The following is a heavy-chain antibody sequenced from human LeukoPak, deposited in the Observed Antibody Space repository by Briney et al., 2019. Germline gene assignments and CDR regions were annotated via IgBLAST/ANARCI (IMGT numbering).Heavy chain of an antibody. V-gene: IGHV4-4*02. D-gene: IGHD2-15*01. CDR1: GGSISSSNW. CDR2: IFHSGSA. J-gene: IGHJ3*02. Sequence: PSGTLSLTCAVSGGSISSSNWWSWVRQSPGKGLVWIGQIFHSGSANYNPSLKSRVTISVDTSKNQFSLNLSAVTAADTAVYYCAREVVVAATHHDAFDIWGQGTMVTVS. CDR3: AREVVVAATHHDAFDI.